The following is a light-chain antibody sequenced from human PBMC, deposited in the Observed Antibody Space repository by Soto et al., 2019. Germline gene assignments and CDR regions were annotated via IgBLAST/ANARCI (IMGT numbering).Light chain of an antibody. V-gene: IGKV3-11*01. J-gene: IGKJ2*01. Sequence: EIVLTQSPATLSLSPGERATLSCRASQSVSSYLAWYQQKPGQAPRLLIYDASNRANGIPARFSGSGSGTDFTLPISSLEPEDFAIYYCQQRSNWPPYTLGQGTKLEIK. CDR1: QSVSSY. CDR3: QQRSNWPPYT. CDR2: DAS.